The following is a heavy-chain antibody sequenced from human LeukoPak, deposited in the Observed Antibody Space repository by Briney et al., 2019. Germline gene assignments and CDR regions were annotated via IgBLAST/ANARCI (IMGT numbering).Heavy chain of an antibody. J-gene: IGHJ1*01. V-gene: IGHV4-59*01. CDR3: AGGRIAVVCYCGYLQH. D-gene: IGHD6-19*01. Sequence: SETLSLTFTVSGVSISSYYLSWILQPPGKGLEWIGYIYYSGSTNYNPSLKSRGTISVDTSKNQSSLKLSSVTAGDPAVYYCAGGRIAVVCYCGYLQHCGERTLVTVSS. CDR1: GVSISSYY. CDR2: IYYSGST.